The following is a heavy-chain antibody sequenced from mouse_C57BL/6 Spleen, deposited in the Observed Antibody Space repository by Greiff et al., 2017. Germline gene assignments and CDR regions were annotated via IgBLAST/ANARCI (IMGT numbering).Heavy chain of an antibody. Sequence: VQLQQSGPGLVKPSQSLSLTCSVTGYSITSGYYWNWIRQFPGNKLEWMGYISYDGSNNYNPSLKNRISITRDTSKNQFFLKLNSVTTEDTATYYCARRDYGIHFDYWGQGTTLTVSS. CDR3: ARRDYGIHFDY. J-gene: IGHJ2*01. D-gene: IGHD2-1*01. CDR2: ISYDGSN. V-gene: IGHV3-6*01. CDR1: GYSITSGYY.